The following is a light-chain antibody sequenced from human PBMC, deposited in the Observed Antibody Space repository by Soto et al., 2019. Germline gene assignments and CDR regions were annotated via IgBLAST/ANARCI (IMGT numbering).Light chain of an antibody. J-gene: IGLJ1*01. Sequence: QSVLTQPPSVSGAPGQRVTISCTGSSSNFGAGYDVHWYQQLPGTAPKLLIYANTNRPSGVPDRFSGSKSGTSASLAITGLQAEDEADYYCQSYDSSLSGYVFGTGTKLTVL. CDR2: ANT. V-gene: IGLV1-40*01. CDR3: QSYDSSLSGYV. CDR1: SSNFGAGYD.